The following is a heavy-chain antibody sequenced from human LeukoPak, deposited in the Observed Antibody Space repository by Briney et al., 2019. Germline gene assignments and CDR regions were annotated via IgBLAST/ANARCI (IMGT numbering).Heavy chain of an antibody. D-gene: IGHD6-13*01. J-gene: IGHJ4*02. V-gene: IGHV3-23*01. CDR1: GFTFNTLA. CDR2: INARGFIT. Sequence: GGSLRLSCAASGFTFNTLAMSWVRQAPGKGLEWVSAINARGFITYYADSVKGRFTISRDNSKNTLFPQMSGLRAEDTALYYCAKPKAASSGTGRYFDYWGQGTLVTVSS. CDR3: AKPKAASSGTGRYFDY.